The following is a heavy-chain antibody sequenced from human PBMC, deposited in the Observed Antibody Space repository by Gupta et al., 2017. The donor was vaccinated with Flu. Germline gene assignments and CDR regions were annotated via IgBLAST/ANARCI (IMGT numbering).Heavy chain of an antibody. J-gene: IGHJ4*02. Sequence: EVQLVESGGGLVQPGGSLRLSCVASGFTFSRYWMSWVRQAPGKGLEWVTNMKQDGSEYYYVDSVEGRFTISRDNTKNSLYLQMNGLRAEDTAVYYCARYGVTHGLDHWGQGTLVTVSS. D-gene: IGHD2-8*01. CDR3: ARYGVTHGLDH. CDR2: MKQDGSEY. CDR1: GFTFSRYW. V-gene: IGHV3-7*01.